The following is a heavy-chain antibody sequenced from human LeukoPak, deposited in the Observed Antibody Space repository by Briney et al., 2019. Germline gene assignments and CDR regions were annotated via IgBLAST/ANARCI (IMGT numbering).Heavy chain of an antibody. V-gene: IGHV4-59*01. CDR1: GGSIRSYY. D-gene: IGHD6-19*01. CDR3: ARVGYSSGWFWYFDL. Sequence: PSETLSLTCTVSGGSIRSYYWSWIRQPPGRGLEWIGYISNSGSTNYNVSLKSRVTISVDTSKNQFSLKLSSVTAADTAVYHCARVGYSSGWFWYFDLWGRSTLVTVSS. J-gene: IGHJ2*01. CDR2: ISNSGST.